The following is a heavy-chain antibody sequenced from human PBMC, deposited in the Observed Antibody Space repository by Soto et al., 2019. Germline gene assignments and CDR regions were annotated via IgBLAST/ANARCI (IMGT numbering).Heavy chain of an antibody. J-gene: IGHJ6*02. CDR3: AKDSTSFTLSAARVDGMDV. CDR1: GLSFRHFS. V-gene: IGHV3-23*02. CDR2: TRSNXEYT. Sequence: GGSLILCLSAFGLSFRHFSMTWVRQALGKGLDCVSTTRSNXEYTSYKHSMKGRFTVSRDNSNDALFLEMTSLRAEDTALYYCAKDSTSFTLSAARVDGMDVRGEGRTVTVSS. D-gene: IGHD6-25*01.